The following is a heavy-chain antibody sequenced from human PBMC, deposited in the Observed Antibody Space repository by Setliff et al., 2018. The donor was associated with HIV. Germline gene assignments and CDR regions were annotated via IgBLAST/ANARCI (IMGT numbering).Heavy chain of an antibody. CDR3: ARVFPHPYGNSWFDT. J-gene: IGHJ5*02. CDR2: IYYTGST. Sequence: SETLSLTCSVTGDSISTSSYYWAWIRQRPGKGLEWIASIYYTGSTFYNQALESRVSISVDTSRDQFSLKLSSVTAADTAVYYCARVFPHPYGNSWFDTWGQGILVTVSS. V-gene: IGHV4-39*07. CDR1: GDSISTSSYY. D-gene: IGHD3-16*01.